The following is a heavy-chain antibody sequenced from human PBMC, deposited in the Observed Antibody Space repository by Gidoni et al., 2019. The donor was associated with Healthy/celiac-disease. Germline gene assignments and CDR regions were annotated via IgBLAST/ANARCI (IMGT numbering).Heavy chain of an antibody. D-gene: IGHD6-6*01. J-gene: IGHJ6*02. CDR1: GFTFSSYG. V-gene: IGHV3-30*18. Sequence: QVQLMEYGGGVVQQRRSRRISWADAGFTFSSYGMHWVRQAPGKGLEWVAVISYDGSNKYYADSVKGRFTISRDNSKNTLYLQMNSLRAEDTAVYYCAKDSSSIPYYYYGMDVWGQGTTVTVSS. CDR3: AKDSSSIPYYYYGMDV. CDR2: ISYDGSNK.